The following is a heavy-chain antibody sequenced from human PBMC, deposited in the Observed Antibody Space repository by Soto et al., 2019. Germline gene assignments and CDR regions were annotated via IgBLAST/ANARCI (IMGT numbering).Heavy chain of an antibody. CDR1: GLSLSTSGEA. D-gene: IGHD3-10*02. Sequence: QITLKESGPTLVKPTQTLTLTCTFSGLSLSTSGEAVGWIRQPPGKALDWLALIYWDDDKRYNPTLKTRLTITKDTSKSQVVLTLTNMDPLDTATYYCAHYVSTSPAGWFAPWGQGILVPVSS. J-gene: IGHJ5*02. V-gene: IGHV2-5*02. CDR3: AHYVSTSPAGWFAP. CDR2: IYWDDDK.